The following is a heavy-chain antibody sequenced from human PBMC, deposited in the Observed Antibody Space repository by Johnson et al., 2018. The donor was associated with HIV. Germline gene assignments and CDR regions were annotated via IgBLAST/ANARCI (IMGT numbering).Heavy chain of an antibody. J-gene: IGHJ3*02. V-gene: IGHV3-53*01. D-gene: IGHD4-17*01. CDR3: ARTPYGDYDDAFSI. CDR1: GFTVSTNY. Sequence: VQLVESGGGLIQPGGSLRLSCAASGFTVSTNYMTWVRQAPGKGLEWVSVIYSGGSTYYADSVMGRFLVSRDDSMNTLFLEMKSVRPEDTAVYYCARTPYGDYDDAFSIWGQETMVTVSS. CDR2: IYSGGST.